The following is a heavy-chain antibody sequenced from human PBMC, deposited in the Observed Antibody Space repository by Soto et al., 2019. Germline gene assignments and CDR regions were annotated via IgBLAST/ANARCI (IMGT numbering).Heavy chain of an antibody. Sequence: GGSLRLSCAASGFTFSSYAMSWVRQAPGKGLEWVSAISGSGGSTYYADSVKGRSTISRDNSKNTLYLQMNSLRAEDTAVYYCATPSAGGQWLADWYFDLWGRGTLVTVSS. CDR2: ISGSGGST. V-gene: IGHV3-23*01. D-gene: IGHD6-19*01. J-gene: IGHJ2*01. CDR3: ATPSAGGQWLADWYFDL. CDR1: GFTFSSYA.